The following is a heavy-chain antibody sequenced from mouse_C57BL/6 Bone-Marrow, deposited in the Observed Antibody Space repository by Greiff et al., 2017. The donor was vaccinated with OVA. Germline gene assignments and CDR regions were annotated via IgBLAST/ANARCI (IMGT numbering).Heavy chain of an antibody. D-gene: IGHD1-1*01. CDR3: ARHLLPWYFDV. Sequence: QVQLQQSGAELVRPGASVKLSCKASGYTFTDYYINWVKQRPGQGLEWIARIYPGSGNTYYNEKFKGTATLTAEKSSSTAYMQLSRLTSEDSAVYFCARHLLPWYFDVWGTGTTVTGSS. J-gene: IGHJ1*03. CDR2: IYPGSGNT. V-gene: IGHV1-76*01. CDR1: GYTFTDYY.